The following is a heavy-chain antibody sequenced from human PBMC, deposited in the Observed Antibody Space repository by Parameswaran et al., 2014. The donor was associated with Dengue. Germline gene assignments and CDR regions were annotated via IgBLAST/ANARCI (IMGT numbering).Heavy chain of an antibody. V-gene: IGHV4-34*01. CDR3: ARGREVVPAAMHRTRGGMDV. D-gene: IGHD2-2*01. CDR2: INHSGST. J-gene: IGHJ6*02. Sequence: WIRQPPGKGLEWIGEINHSGSTNYNPSLKSRVTISVDTSKNQFSLKLSSVTAADTAVYYCARGREVVPAAMHRTRGGMDVWGQGTTVTVSS.